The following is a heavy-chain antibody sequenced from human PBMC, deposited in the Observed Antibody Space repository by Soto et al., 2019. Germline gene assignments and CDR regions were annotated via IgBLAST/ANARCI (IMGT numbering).Heavy chain of an antibody. D-gene: IGHD3-10*01. Sequence: PGGSLRLSCAASGFTFDDYAMHWVRQAPGEGLEWVSGISWNSGSIGCADSVKGRFTISRDNAKNSLYLQMNSLRAEDTALYYCAQASMVPAPSFDYGGQGALVPVSS. CDR1: GFTFDDYA. CDR2: ISWNSGSI. V-gene: IGHV3-9*01. CDR3: AQASMVPAPSFDY. J-gene: IGHJ4*02.